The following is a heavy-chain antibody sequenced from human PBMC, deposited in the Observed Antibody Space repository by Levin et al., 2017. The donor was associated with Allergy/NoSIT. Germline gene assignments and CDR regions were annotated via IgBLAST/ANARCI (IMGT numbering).Heavy chain of an antibody. D-gene: IGHD3-10*01. CDR1: GFRISSYW. CDR3: ARRPIESGAYDI. CDR2: IKQDGSEK. Sequence: GGSLRLSCAASGFRISSYWMSWVRQAPGKGLEWVGNIKQDGSEKYYVDSVKGRFTIFRDNAKNSLFLQMNSLRAEDTAVYYCARRPIESGAYDIWGQGTLVTVS. J-gene: IGHJ3*02. V-gene: IGHV3-7*01.